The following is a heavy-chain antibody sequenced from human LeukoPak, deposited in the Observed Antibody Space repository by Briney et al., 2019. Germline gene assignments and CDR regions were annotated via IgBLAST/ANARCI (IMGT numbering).Heavy chain of an antibody. D-gene: IGHD4-17*01. CDR1: GGSISSSNW. Sequence: PSETLSLTCAVSGGSISSSNWWSWVRQPPGKGLEWIGEIYHSGSTNYNPSLKSRVTISVDKSKNQFSLKLSSVTAADTAVYYCASRGQLYGGYAGFDYWGQGTLVTVSS. J-gene: IGHJ4*02. CDR2: IYHSGST. V-gene: IGHV4-4*02. CDR3: ASRGQLYGGYAGFDY.